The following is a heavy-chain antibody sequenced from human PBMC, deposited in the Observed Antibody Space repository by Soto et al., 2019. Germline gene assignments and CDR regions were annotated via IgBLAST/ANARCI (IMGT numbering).Heavy chain of an antibody. V-gene: IGHV4-34*01. D-gene: IGHD3-3*01. CDR3: ATRITVFGLLIPPFDP. CDR2: INHTGGT. J-gene: IGHJ5*02. CDR1: GGSVNGYY. Sequence: SETLSLTCAVYGGSVNGYYWNWIRQPPGKGLEWIGEINHTGGTHYNLSLKSRVTMSVDTSKNQFSLRLSSVTAADTAIYYCATRITVFGLLIPPFDPWGQGTQVTVSS.